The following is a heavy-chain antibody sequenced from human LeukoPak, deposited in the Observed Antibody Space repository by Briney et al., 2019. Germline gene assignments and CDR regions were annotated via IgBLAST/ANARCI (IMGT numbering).Heavy chain of an antibody. Sequence: SVKVSCKASGCTFSSYAISWVRQAPGQGLEWMGRINPIIGTTNYAQKFQGRVTITTDESTSTAYMELNSLRSEDTAVYYCARYCSGGSCYDAFDIWGQGTMVTVSS. CDR2: INPIIGTT. D-gene: IGHD2-15*01. CDR1: GCTFSSYA. J-gene: IGHJ3*02. CDR3: ARYCSGGSCYDAFDI. V-gene: IGHV1-69*05.